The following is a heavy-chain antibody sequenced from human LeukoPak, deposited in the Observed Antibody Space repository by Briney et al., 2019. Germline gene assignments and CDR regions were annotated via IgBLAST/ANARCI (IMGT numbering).Heavy chain of an antibody. CDR3: AKTVQSGSSGLLQIFDP. V-gene: IGHV3-48*01. CDR2: ISSSSSTI. CDR1: GFTFNSYR. D-gene: IGHD3-22*01. Sequence: GGSLRLSCAASGFTFNSYRMNWVRQAPGKGLEWVSYISSSSSTIYYADSVKGRFTISRDNSKNTLYLQMNSLRAEDTAVYYCAKTVQSGSSGLLQIFDPWGQGTLVTVSS. J-gene: IGHJ5*02.